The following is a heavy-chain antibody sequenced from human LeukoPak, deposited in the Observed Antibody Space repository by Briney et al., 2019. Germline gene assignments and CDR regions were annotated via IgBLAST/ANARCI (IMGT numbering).Heavy chain of an antibody. CDR1: GFTFSNYG. J-gene: IGHJ4*02. D-gene: IGHD3-22*01. CDR3: ARDHSSGYSDY. Sequence: GGSLRLSCAASGFTFSNYGMHWVRQAPGKGLEWVAVIWHDGGYKYSADSVKGRFTISRDNSKNMLYLQMNSLRAEDTAVYYCARDHSSGYSDYWGQGTLVTVSS. V-gene: IGHV3-33*01. CDR2: IWHDGGYK.